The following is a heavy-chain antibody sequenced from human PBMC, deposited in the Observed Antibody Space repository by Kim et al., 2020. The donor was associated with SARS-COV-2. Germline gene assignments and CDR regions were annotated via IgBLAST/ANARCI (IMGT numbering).Heavy chain of an antibody. D-gene: IGHD4-17*01. V-gene: IGHV1-3*01. CDR2: INAGNGNT. CDR1: GYTFTSYA. Sequence: ASVKVSCKASGYTFTSYAMHWVRQAPGQRLEWMGWINAGNGNTKYSQKFQGRVTITRDTSASTAYMELSSLRSEDTAVYYCAREVWIDYGDYFDYWGQGTLVTVSS. CDR3: AREVWIDYGDYFDY. J-gene: IGHJ4*02.